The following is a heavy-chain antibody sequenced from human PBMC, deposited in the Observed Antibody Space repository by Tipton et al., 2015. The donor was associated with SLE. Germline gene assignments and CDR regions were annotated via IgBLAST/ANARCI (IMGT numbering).Heavy chain of an antibody. CDR1: GGSISSGSYY. J-gene: IGHJ4*02. CDR2: IYTSGST. D-gene: IGHD6-13*01. CDR3: ARERLYSSSWFSD. Sequence: TLSLTCTVSGGSISSGSYYWSWIRQPAGKGLEWIGRIYTSGSTNYNPSLKSRVTISVGTSKNQFSLKLSSVTAADTAVYYCARERLYSSSWFSDWGQGTLVTVSS. V-gene: IGHV4-61*02.